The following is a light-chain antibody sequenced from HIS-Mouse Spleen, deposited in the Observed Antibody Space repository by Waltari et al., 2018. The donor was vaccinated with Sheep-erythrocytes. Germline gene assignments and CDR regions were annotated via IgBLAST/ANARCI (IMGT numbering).Light chain of an antibody. Sequence: SYELTQPPSVSVSPGQTASITCSGDKLGDKYACWYQQKPGQSPVLGIYQDSKRPSGIPERFSGSNSGNTASLTISGLQAEDEADYYCCSYAGSSTPWVFGGGTKLTVL. CDR1: KLGDKY. CDR2: QDS. J-gene: IGLJ3*02. CDR3: CSYAGSSTPWV. V-gene: IGLV3-1*01.